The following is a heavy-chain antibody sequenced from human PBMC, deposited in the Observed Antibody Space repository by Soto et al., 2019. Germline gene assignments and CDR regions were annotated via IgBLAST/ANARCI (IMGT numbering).Heavy chain of an antibody. CDR1: GGSISSYY. CDR2: IYYSGST. Sequence: SETLSLTCTVSGGSISSYYWSWIRQPPGKGLEWIGYIYYSGSTNYNPSLKSRVTISVDTSKNQFSLKLSSVTAADSAVYYCARVRGPNIPFDYWGQGTLVTVSS. J-gene: IGHJ4*02. V-gene: IGHV4-59*01. CDR3: ARVRGPNIPFDY.